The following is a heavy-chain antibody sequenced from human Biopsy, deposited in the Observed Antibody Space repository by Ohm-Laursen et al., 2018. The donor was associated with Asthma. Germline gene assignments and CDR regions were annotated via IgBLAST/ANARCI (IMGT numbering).Heavy chain of an antibody. D-gene: IGHD6-13*01. V-gene: IGHV1-2*06. Sequence: ASVKVSCKVSGYTFIGCHIHWMRQAPGQGLEWMGRINPNSGGTNYAQKFQGRVTMTRDTSISTAYMEVSRLRSDDTAVYYCARGQKSAGDRWFDPWGQGTLVTVSP. CDR2: INPNSGGT. CDR1: GYTFIGCH. J-gene: IGHJ5*02. CDR3: ARGQKSAGDRWFDP.